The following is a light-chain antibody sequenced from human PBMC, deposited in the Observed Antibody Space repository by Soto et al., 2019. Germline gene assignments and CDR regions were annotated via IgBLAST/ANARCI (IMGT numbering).Light chain of an antibody. CDR3: QQYGNSPYT. CDR1: QSVRSY. V-gene: IGKV3-11*01. Sequence: EIVLTQAPATLYLSPGERATLSCRASQSVRSYLAWYQQKPGQAPRLLISDSSDRAAGIPARFSGSGSGTAFTLTISSLEPEDFAVFHCQQYGNSPYTFGQGTKLEI. CDR2: DSS. J-gene: IGKJ2*01.